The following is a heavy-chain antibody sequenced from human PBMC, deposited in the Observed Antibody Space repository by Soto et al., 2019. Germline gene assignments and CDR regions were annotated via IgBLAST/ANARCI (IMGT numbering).Heavy chain of an antibody. CDR3: ARSTPVSAYHSRSGDY. V-gene: IGHV3-21*01. Sequence: EVQLVESGGGLVKPGGSLRLSCAASGFTFSSYSMNWVRQAPGKGLEWVSAISSRSDYIYYAVSVKGRFTISRDNAKNSLYLQMNSLTAEDTAVYYCARSTPVSAYHSRSGDYWGQGTLVTVSS. CDR1: GFTFSSYS. CDR2: ISSRSDYI. D-gene: IGHD2-15*01. J-gene: IGHJ4*02.